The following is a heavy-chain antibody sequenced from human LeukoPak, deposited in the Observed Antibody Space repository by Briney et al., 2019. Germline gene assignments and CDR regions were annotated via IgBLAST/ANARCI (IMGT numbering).Heavy chain of an antibody. V-gene: IGHV1-18*01. CDR1: GYTFTSYG. Sequence: ASVKVSCKASGYTFTSYGISWVRQAPGQGLEWMGWISAYNGNTNYAQKLQGRVTMTTDTSTSTAYMELRSLRSDDTAVYYCAREEEDTVTRYYYYGMDVWGQGTTVTVSS. J-gene: IGHJ6*02. CDR2: ISAYNGNT. CDR3: AREEEDTVTRYYYYGMDV. D-gene: IGHD4-17*01.